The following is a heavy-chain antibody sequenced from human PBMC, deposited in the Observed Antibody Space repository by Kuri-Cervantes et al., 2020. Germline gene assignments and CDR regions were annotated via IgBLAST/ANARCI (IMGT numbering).Heavy chain of an antibody. CDR2: ISAYNGNT. Sequence: ASVKVSCKVSGYTLTELSMHWVQQAPGKGLEWMGWISAYNGNTNYAQKLQGRVTMTTDTSTSTAYMELRSLRSDDTAVYYCATSVAGTVGHWGQGTLVTVSS. CDR3: ATSVAGTVGH. D-gene: IGHD6-19*01. V-gene: IGHV1-18*01. CDR1: GYTLTELS. J-gene: IGHJ5*02.